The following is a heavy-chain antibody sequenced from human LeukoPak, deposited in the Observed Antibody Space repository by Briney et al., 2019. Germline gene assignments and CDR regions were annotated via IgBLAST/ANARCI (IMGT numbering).Heavy chain of an antibody. Sequence: GGSLRLSCAASGFTFSSYSMNWARQAPGKGLEWVSSISSSSSYIYYADSVKGRFTISRDNAKNSLYLQMNGLRAEDTAVYYCAGDILTLFDYWGQGTLVTVSS. CDR1: GFTFSSYS. D-gene: IGHD3-9*01. CDR2: ISSSSSYI. CDR3: AGDILTLFDY. V-gene: IGHV3-21*01. J-gene: IGHJ4*02.